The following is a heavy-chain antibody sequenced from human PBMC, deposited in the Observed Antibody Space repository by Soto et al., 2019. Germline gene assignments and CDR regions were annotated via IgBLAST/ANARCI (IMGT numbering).Heavy chain of an antibody. CDR2: ISLSSSAI. CDR3: ARDGPEAATFDY. CDR1: GFNFGDYY. J-gene: IGHJ4*02. V-gene: IGHV3-11*01. Sequence: QGQLVESGGGLVKPGESLRLSCVASGFNFGDYYMSWIRQAPGKGLEWISYISLSSSAIYHADSVKGRFTVSRDNAKKTMFLQMNSQRPEDTAVYYCARDGPEAATFDYWGQGTLVTVSS. D-gene: IGHD6-25*01.